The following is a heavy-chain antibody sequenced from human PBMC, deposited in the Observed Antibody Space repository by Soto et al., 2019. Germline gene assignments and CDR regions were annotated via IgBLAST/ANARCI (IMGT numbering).Heavy chain of an antibody. CDR1: GFTVGVNY. Sequence: GGSLRLSCAASGFTVGVNYMIWVRQAVGKGLEWVSVIYSGGTTYYADSVKGRFTISRDNSKNTLYLQMNSLRAEDTAVYYCAGLKSSVWLGNYYYGLDVWGQGTTVTVSS. D-gene: IGHD6-19*01. CDR2: IYSGGTT. J-gene: IGHJ6*02. CDR3: AGLKSSVWLGNYYYGLDV. V-gene: IGHV3-66*01.